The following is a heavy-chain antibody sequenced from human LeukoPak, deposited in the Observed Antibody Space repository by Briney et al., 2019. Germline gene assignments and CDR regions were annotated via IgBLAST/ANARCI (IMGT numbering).Heavy chain of an antibody. D-gene: IGHD5-18*01. CDR1: GGSISSYY. CDR3: ARHGYSYGYNWFDP. J-gene: IGHJ5*02. V-gene: IGHV4-59*08. Sequence: PSETLSLTCTVSGGSISSYYWSWIRQPPGKGLEWIGYIYYSGSTNYNPPLKSRVTISVDTSKNQFSLKLSSVTAADTAVYYCARHGYSYGYNWFDPWGQGTLVTVSS. CDR2: IYYSGST.